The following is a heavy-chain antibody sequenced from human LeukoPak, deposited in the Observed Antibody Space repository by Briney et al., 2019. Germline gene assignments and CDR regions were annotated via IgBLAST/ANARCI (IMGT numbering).Heavy chain of an antibody. J-gene: IGHJ4*02. D-gene: IGHD4-23*01. CDR3: ARDPRGNFPYFDY. CDR2: ISYDGSNK. V-gene: IGHV3-30-3*01. CDR1: GFTFGSYA. Sequence: GRSLRLSCAASGFTFGSYAMHWVRQAPGKGLEWVAVISYDGSNKYYADSVKGRFTISRDNSKNTLYLQMNSLRAEDTAVYYCARDPRGNFPYFDYWGQGTLVTVSS.